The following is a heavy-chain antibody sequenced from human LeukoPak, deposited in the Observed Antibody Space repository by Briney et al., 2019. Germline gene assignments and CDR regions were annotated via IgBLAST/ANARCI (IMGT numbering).Heavy chain of an antibody. J-gene: IGHJ4*02. D-gene: IGHD6-19*01. CDR2: INNDGSST. Sequence: PGGSLRLSCAASGVTFSTYWMHWVRQAPGKGLVWVSRINNDGSSTTYADPVKGRHTISRDNAKNTLYLEMNSLRAEDTAVYYCARVGNTGCYVDYWGQGTLVTVSS. V-gene: IGHV3-74*01. CDR1: GVTFSTYW. CDR3: ARVGNTGCYVDY.